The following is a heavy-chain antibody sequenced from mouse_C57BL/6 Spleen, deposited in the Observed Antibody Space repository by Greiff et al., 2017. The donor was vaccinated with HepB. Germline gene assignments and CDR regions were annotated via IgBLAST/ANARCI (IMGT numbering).Heavy chain of an antibody. CDR1: GFTFTDYY. CDR2: IRNKANGYTT. J-gene: IGHJ2*01. Sequence: EVKLMDSGGGLVQPGGSLSLSCAASGFTFTDYYMSWVRQPPGKALEWLGFIRNKANGYTTEYSASVKGRFTISRDNSQSILYLQMNALRAEDSATYYCARYYYGNSFDYWGQGTTLTVSS. CDR3: ARYYYGNSFDY. D-gene: IGHD1-1*01. V-gene: IGHV7-3*01.